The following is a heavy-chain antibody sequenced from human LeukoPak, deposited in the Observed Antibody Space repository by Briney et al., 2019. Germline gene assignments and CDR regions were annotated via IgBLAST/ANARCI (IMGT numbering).Heavy chain of an antibody. J-gene: IGHJ4*02. CDR2: ISSSSSTM. Sequence: PGGSLRLSCAASGFTFSNYNMNWVRQATGKGLEWVSYISSSSSTMYYADSVKGRFTISRDNAENSLRLQMNSLRDEDTAVYYCARVEYGAGSYPNLAYWGQGILVTVSS. CDR3: ARVEYGAGSYPNLAY. CDR1: GFTFSNYN. D-gene: IGHD3-10*01. V-gene: IGHV3-48*02.